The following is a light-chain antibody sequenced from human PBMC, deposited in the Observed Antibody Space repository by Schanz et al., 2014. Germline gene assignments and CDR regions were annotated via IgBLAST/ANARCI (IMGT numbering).Light chain of an antibody. V-gene: IGLV2-14*01. CDR1: SSDVGDYDY. CDR2: DVS. J-gene: IGLJ3*02. Sequence: QSALTQPASVSGSPGQSITISCTGTSSDVGDYDYVSWYQQHPGQAPKVMIYDVSNRPSGIPDRFSGSKSGNTASLTVSGLQAEDEADYYCATWDDGLTARVFGGGTKLTVL. CDR3: ATWDDGLTARV.